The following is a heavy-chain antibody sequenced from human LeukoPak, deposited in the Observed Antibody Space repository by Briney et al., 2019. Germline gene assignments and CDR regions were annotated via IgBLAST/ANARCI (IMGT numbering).Heavy chain of an antibody. D-gene: IGHD6-19*01. CDR2: ISAYNGNT. CDR1: GYTFTSYG. Sequence: GASVKVSCKASGYTFTSYGISWVRQAPGQGLEWMGWISAYNGNTNYAQKLQGRVTMTTDTSTSTAYMELRSLRSDDTAVYYCARASRIAGAGEQYYSSYYVRDVGAKGPRVTVPS. CDR3: ARASRIAGAGEQYYSSYYVRDV. J-gene: IGHJ6*04. V-gene: IGHV1-18*01.